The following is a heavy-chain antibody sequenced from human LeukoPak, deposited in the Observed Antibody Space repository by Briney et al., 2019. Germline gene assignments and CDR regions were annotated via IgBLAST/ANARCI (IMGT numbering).Heavy chain of an antibody. J-gene: IGHJ3*02. D-gene: IGHD5-24*01. CDR1: GFTFSSYD. Sequence: GGSLRLSCAASGFTFSSYDMHWVRQATGKGLEWVSAIGTAGDTYYPGSVKGRFTISRENAKNSLYLQMNRLRAGDTAVYYCAGEGRELAFDIWGQGTMVTVSS. V-gene: IGHV3-13*01. CDR3: AGEGRELAFDI. CDR2: IGTAGDT.